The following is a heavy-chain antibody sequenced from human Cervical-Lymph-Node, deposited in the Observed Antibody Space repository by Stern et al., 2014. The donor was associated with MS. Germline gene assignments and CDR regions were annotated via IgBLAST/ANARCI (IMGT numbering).Heavy chain of an antibody. V-gene: IGHV1-24*01. J-gene: IGHJ6*02. CDR1: GDTLSEIS. Sequence: QVQLVQSGAEVKKPGASVKVSCKVSGDTLSEISMHWVRQAPGKGLEWMGGFDPQHGETLYAQKFQGRFTMAEDRSTDTAYMELSSLRSEDTAMYYCATHRGRVTYYYGMDVWGQGTTVTVSS. D-gene: IGHD2-21*02. CDR3: ATHRGRVTYYYGMDV. CDR2: FDPQHGET.